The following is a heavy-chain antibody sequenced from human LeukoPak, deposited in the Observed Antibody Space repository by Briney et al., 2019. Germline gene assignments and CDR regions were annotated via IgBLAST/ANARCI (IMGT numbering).Heavy chain of an antibody. D-gene: IGHD7-27*01. Sequence: PGGSLRLSCVASVFTLHTSWVTGVRQSPGKGREWGAQINPDESVKNDVASVRGRFTISRDKAKGSLYLQMNGLRTDDTAVYFCGRDPAWGAIDSSGQGTLVTVSS. CDR1: VFTLHTSW. V-gene: IGHV3-7*01. CDR3: GRDPAWGAIDS. CDR2: INPDESVK. J-gene: IGHJ4*02.